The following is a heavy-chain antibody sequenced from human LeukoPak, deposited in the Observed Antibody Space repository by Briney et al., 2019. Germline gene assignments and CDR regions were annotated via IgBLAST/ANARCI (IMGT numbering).Heavy chain of an antibody. Sequence: LETLSLTCAVSGYSISSGYYWGWIRQPPGKGLEWIGSIYHSGSTYYNPSLKSRVTISVDTSKNQFSLKLSSVTAADTAVYYCASLYYGSGSYYKGTWGQGTLVTVSS. CDR2: IYHSGST. D-gene: IGHD3-10*01. J-gene: IGHJ4*02. CDR1: GYSISSGYY. CDR3: ASLYYGSGSYYKGT. V-gene: IGHV4-38-2*01.